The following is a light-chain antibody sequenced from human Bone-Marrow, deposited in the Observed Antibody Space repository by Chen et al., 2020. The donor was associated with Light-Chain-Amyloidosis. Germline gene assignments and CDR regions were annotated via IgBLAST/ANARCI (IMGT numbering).Light chain of an antibody. CDR1: KIGIKS. Sequence: SYVLTQPPSVSVAPGETATLTCGGNKIGIKSVHWYHQKPGQAPVLVVYYETERPSGIPVRFSGSNSGNTATLTISRGEAGDEADYYCQVWDGLLDHVVFGGGTRLTVL. CDR2: YET. J-gene: IGLJ2*01. CDR3: QVWDGLLDHVV. V-gene: IGLV3-21*04.